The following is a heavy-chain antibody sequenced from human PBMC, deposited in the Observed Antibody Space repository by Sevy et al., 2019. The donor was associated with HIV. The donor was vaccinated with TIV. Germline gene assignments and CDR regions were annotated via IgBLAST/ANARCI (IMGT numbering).Heavy chain of an antibody. CDR2: IRNKADSYAT. CDR3: GRQGVAAEIDY. D-gene: IGHD6-13*01. V-gene: IGHV3-73*01. Sequence: GGSLRLSCAASGFTFSVAAVHWVRQASGKGLEWVGRIRNKADSYATSYAASVKGRFTIARDDSKNMPYLQMNSLKTEDTAVYFCGRQGVAAEIDYWGRGTLVTVSS. CDR1: GFTFSVAA. J-gene: IGHJ4*02.